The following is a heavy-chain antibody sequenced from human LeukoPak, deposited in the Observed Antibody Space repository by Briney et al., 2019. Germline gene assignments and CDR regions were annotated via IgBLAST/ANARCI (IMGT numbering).Heavy chain of an antibody. Sequence: GGSLRLSCAASGFTFDDYGMSWVRQAPGKGLEWVSGINWNGGSTGYADSVKGRFTISRDNAKNSLYLQMNSLRAEDTAVYYCARDSERVEMATNPYAFDIWGQGTMVTVSS. CDR2: INWNGGST. D-gene: IGHD5-24*01. CDR1: GFTFDDYG. V-gene: IGHV3-20*04. J-gene: IGHJ3*02. CDR3: ARDSERVEMATNPYAFDI.